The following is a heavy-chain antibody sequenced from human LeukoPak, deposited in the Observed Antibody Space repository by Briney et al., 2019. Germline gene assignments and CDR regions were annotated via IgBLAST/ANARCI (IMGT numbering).Heavy chain of an antibody. Sequence: GGSLRLSCAASGFSVSNNYMNWVRQAPGKGLEWVANIKLDGSEKNYVDSVKGRFTISRDNTKNSLYLQMNSLRAEDTAVFYCARDQYDTWSRRGNFDSWGQGTLVIVSS. V-gene: IGHV3-7*03. J-gene: IGHJ4*02. CDR3: ARDQYDTWSRRGNFDS. D-gene: IGHD3-3*01. CDR1: GFSVSNNY. CDR2: IKLDGSEK.